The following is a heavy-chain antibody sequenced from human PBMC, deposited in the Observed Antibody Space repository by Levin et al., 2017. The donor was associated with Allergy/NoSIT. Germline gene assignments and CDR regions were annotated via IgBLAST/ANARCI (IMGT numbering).Heavy chain of an antibody. CDR3: ARVAPIVVVTEMVLFDAFDI. J-gene: IGHJ3*02. D-gene: IGHD2-21*02. V-gene: IGHV3-7*01. CDR2: IKQDGSEK. CDR1: GFTFSSYW. Sequence: GESLKISCAASGFTFSSYWMSWVRQAPGKGLEWVANIKQDGSEKYYVDSVKGRFTISRDNAKNSLYLQMNSLRAEDTAVYYCARVAPIVVVTEMVLFDAFDIWGQGTMVTVSS.